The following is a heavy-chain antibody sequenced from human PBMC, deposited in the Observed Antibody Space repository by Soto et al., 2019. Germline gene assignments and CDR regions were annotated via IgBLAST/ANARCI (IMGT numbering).Heavy chain of an antibody. D-gene: IGHD3-16*01. J-gene: IGHJ6*03. Sequence: DVQLLESGGGLAQRGGSLRLSCAASGFSFSTYGMTWVRQAPGKGLEWVSYGGSGGSTYYADSVKSRFTISRDNSKNTLYLQMNSLRAEDTAVYYCVKFRGRAYPYYYMDVWGNGTTVTVSS. CDR3: VKFRGRAYPYYYMDV. CDR2: GGSGGST. CDR1: GFSFSTYG. V-gene: IGHV3-23*01.